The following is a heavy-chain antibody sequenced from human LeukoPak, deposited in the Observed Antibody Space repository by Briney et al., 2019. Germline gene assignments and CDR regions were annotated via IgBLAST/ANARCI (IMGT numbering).Heavy chain of an antibody. CDR1: GGSISSGNYF. V-gene: IGHV4-31*03. J-gene: IGHJ4*02. CDR3: ARVGTYSNYDSVDY. CDR2: IYYSGST. D-gene: IGHD4-11*01. Sequence: SETLSLTCTVSGGSISSGNYFWSWIRQHPGKGLEWIGYIYYSGSTYYNPSLKSRVTISVDTSKNQFSLKLSSVTAADTAVYYCARVGTYSNYDSVDYWGQGTLVTVSS.